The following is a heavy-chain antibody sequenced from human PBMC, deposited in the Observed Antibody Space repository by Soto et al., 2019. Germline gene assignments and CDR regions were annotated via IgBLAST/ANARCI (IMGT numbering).Heavy chain of an antibody. CDR1: GFTFSVSA. CDR3: PTLPNVDGGVGGRYFDL. D-gene: IGHD2-8*02. V-gene: IGHV3-73*01. J-gene: IGHJ2*01. CDR2: IRNKVNSYAT. Sequence: PGGSLRLSCAASGFTFSVSAVHWVRQASGKGLEWIGRIRNKVNSYATVYPASVGGRFRLSRDDSKNTAYLQMNSLRTDDTAVYYCPTLPNVDGGVGGRYFDLWGRGTLVTVSS.